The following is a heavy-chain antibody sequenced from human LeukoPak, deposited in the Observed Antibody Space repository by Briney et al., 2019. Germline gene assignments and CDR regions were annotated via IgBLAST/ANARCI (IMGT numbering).Heavy chain of an antibody. V-gene: IGHV3-7*01. D-gene: IGHD3-3*01. CDR2: IKQDGGEK. J-gene: IGHJ5*02. CDR1: GFTFSNYW. Sequence: HPGGSLRLSCAVSGFTFSNYWMSWVRQAQGQGLEWVANIKQDGGEKYYVDSVRGRFTISRDNAKNSLYLQMNSLRVEDTAVYYCARGTDPYYDFWSGSPTLKWVDPWGQGTLVIVSS. CDR3: ARGTDPYYDFWSGSPTLKWVDP.